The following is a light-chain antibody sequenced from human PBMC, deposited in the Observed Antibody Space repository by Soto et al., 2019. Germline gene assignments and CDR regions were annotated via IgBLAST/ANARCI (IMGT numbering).Light chain of an antibody. CDR3: QQYDYPRT. V-gene: IGKV1-5*01. Sequence: DVQMTQSPSTLSSSVGDSVTITCRASQSITASLAWYQQKPGEAPKLRIYDVSNLESGVPSRFSGSGSGTEFSLTIRSLQPDDLATYYCQQYDYPRTFGQGTKVDI. CDR2: DVS. CDR1: QSITAS. J-gene: IGKJ1*01.